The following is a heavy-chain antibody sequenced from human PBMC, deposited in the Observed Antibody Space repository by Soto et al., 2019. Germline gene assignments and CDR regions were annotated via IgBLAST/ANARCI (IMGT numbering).Heavy chain of an antibody. CDR2: IYHSGST. CDR3: ARQHPSGMSL. V-gene: IGHV4-30-2*01. J-gene: IGHJ4*02. CDR1: GGSISSGGYS. Sequence: QLQLQESGSGLVKPSQTLSLTCAVSGGSISSGGYSWSWIRQPPGKGLEWIGYIYHSGSTDYNPSRTSRVTVPLDRSKYQFSLKLSSVTAADTAVYYCARQHPSGMSLWGQGTLVTVSS. D-gene: IGHD6-6*01.